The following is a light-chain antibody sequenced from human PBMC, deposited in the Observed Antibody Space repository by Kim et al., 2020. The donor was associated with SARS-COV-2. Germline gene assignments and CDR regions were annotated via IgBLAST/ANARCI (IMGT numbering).Light chain of an antibody. V-gene: IGLV3-19*01. CDR2: GSN. CDR3: CSRDSTGDLMI. Sequence: ALGKTVRITCQGDMLRSYYASWYQQKPGQAPLLLIYGSNNRPAGIPDRFSASSSGDATSLIITGAQAEDEAQYYCCSRDSTGDLMIFGGGTQLTVL. CDR1: MLRSYY. J-gene: IGLJ2*01.